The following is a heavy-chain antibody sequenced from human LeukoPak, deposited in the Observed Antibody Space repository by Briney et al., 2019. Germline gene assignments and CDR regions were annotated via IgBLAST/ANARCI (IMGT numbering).Heavy chain of an antibody. V-gene: IGHV4-39*01. CDR1: GGSLSSSSYY. CDR2: IYETGST. J-gene: IGHJ3*01. D-gene: IGHD3-9*01. Sequence: SETLSLTCSVSGGSLSSSSYYWGWIRQPPGRGLEWIGNIYETGSTNYNPSLKSRVTISVDTSKNQFSLKLSSVTAADTAVYYCVRPDDNSFDFWGQGTTVTVSS. CDR3: VRPDDNSFDF.